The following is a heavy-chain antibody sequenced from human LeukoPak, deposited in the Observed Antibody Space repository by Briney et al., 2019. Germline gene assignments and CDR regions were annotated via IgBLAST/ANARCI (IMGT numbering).Heavy chain of an antibody. CDR2: INPVGATT. D-gene: IGHD3-10*01. V-gene: IGHV3-48*04. CDR3: ARAPYYFFSGDSFPGQFER. J-gene: IGHJ4*02. CDR1: GFTLSSYS. Sequence: HTGGSLRLSCAASGFTLSSYSVNWVRQTPGKGLECISYINPVGATTYYADSVKGRFTISRDNAKNSLYLQMNSLRAEDTAVYYCARAPYYFFSGDSFPGQFERWGQGMLVTVSS.